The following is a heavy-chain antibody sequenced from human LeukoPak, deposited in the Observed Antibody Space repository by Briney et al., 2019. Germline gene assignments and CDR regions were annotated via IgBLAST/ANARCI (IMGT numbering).Heavy chain of an antibody. D-gene: IGHD6-19*01. CDR1: GGSISSGGYY. V-gene: IGHV4-61*08. CDR3: ARVPNSSGWYYMDV. J-gene: IGHJ6*03. Sequence: MSSETLSLTCTVSGGSISSGGYYWSWIRQPPGKGLEWIGYIYYSGSTNYNPSLKSRVTISVDTSKKQFSLKLSSVTAADTAVYYCARVPNSSGWYYMDVWGKGTTVTVSS. CDR2: IYYSGST.